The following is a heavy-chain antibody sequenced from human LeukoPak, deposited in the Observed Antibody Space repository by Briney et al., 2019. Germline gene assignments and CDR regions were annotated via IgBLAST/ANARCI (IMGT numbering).Heavy chain of an antibody. V-gene: IGHV3-49*04. CDR1: GFTLGDYA. CDR3: TRVWGGYDLFDY. D-gene: IGHD5-12*01. J-gene: IGHJ4*02. CDR2: IRSKVYGGTT. Sequence: PGRSLRLSCTASGFTLGDYAMSWVRQAPGKGLEXXXXIRSKVYGGTTEYAASVKGRFTISRDDSKSIAYLQMNSLKTEDTAVYYCTRVWGGYDLFDYWGQGTLVTVSS.